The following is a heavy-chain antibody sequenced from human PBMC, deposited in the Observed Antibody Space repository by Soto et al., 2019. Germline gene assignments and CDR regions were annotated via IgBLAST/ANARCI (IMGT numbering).Heavy chain of an antibody. CDR1: GYSFTSYW. CDR3: ARQVDYYYYGMDV. V-gene: IGHV5-51*01. J-gene: IGHJ6*02. Sequence: GESLKISCKGSGYSFTSYWIGWVRQMPGKGLEWMGIIYPGDSDTRYSPSFQGQVTISADKSISTAYLQWSSLKASDTAMYYWARQVDYYYYGMDVWGQGTTVTVAS. CDR2: IYPGDSDT.